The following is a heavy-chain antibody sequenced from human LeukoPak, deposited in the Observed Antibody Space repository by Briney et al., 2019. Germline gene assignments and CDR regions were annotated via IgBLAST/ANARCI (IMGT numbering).Heavy chain of an antibody. D-gene: IGHD3-22*01. Sequence: GGSLRLSCAASGFTFSDAWMSWVRQAPGKGLEWVGRIKSKTDGGTTDYAAPVKGRFTISRDDSKNTLYLQMNSLKTEDTAVYYCTTDPYYYDSSGYYFYYYYYMDVWGKGTTVTVSS. CDR2: IKSKTDGGTT. CDR1: GFTFSDAW. V-gene: IGHV3-15*01. J-gene: IGHJ6*03. CDR3: TTDPYYYDSSGYYFYYYYYMDV.